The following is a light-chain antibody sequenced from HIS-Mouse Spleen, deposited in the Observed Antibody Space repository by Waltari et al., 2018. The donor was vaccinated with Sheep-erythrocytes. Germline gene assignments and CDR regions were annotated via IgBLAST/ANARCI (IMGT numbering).Light chain of an antibody. Sequence: SYELTQPPSVSVSPGQTASIPCSGDKLGDKYAFWYQQKPGQSPGLVIYQDSKRPSGIPGRFSGSNSGNTATLTISGTQAMDEADYYCQAWDSSTAVFGGGTKLTVL. CDR2: QDS. CDR1: KLGDKY. CDR3: QAWDSSTAV. J-gene: IGLJ2*01. V-gene: IGLV3-1*01.